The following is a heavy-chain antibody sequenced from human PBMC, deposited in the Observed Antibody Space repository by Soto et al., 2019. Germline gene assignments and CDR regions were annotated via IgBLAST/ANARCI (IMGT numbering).Heavy chain of an antibody. CDR2: IYSGGST. D-gene: IGHD3-3*01. Sequence: GGSLRLSCAASGFTVCINYMSWVRQAPGKGLEWVSVIYSGGSTYYADSVKGRFTISRDNSKNTLYLQMNSLRAEDTAVYYCARVGYDSSYGMDVWGQGTTVTVSS. J-gene: IGHJ6*02. V-gene: IGHV3-53*01. CDR3: ARVGYDSSYGMDV. CDR1: GFTVCINY.